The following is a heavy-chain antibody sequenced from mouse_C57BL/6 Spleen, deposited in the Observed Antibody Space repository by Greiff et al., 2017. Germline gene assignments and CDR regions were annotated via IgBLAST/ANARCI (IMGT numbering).Heavy chain of an antibody. CDR2: IDPNSGGT. CDR3: ASGAIYYDSDGGDYYAMDD. D-gene: IGHD2-4*01. V-gene: IGHV1-72*01. Sequence: QVQLQQPGAELVKPGASVKLSCKASGYTFTSYWMHWVKQRPGRGLEWIGSIDPNSGGTKYNEKFKSKATLTVDKHSSTAYMQLSSRTSEDSGGYSCASGAIYYDSDGGDYYAMDDWGQGTSVTVSS. CDR1: GYTFTSYW. J-gene: IGHJ4*01.